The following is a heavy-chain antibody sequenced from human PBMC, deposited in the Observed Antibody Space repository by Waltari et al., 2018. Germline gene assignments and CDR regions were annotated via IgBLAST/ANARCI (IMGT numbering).Heavy chain of an antibody. J-gene: IGHJ4*02. CDR1: GFTVSSNY. CDR3: ARVVGSSGYGNDY. Sequence: EVQLVVTGGGLIQPGGSLRLSCAASGFTVSSNYMSWVRQAPGKGLEWVSVIYSGGSTYYADSVKGRFTISRDNSKNTLYLQMNSLRAEDTAVYYCARVVGSSGYGNDYWGQGTLVTVSS. D-gene: IGHD3-22*01. V-gene: IGHV3-53*02. CDR2: IYSGGST.